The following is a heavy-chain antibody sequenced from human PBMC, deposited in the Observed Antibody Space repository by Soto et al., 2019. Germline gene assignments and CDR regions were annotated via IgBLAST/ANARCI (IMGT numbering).Heavy chain of an antibody. CDR2: INWNSGSI. J-gene: IGHJ1*01. Sequence: EVQLVESGGGLVQPGRSLRLCCAASGFTFDDYAMHWVRQVPGKGLEWVSGINWNSGSIGYADSVKGRFAISRDNAKNSLHLQMNSLRAEDTAFYYCVKDESINWYSGHFRHWGQGTLVTVSS. D-gene: IGHD6-13*01. V-gene: IGHV3-9*01. CDR1: GFTFDDYA. CDR3: VKDESINWYSGHFRH.